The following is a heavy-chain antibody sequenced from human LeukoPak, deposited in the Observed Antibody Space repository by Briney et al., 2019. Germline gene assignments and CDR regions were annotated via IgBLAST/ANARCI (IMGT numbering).Heavy chain of an antibody. Sequence: SVKVSCKASGGTFSSYAISWVRQAPGQGLEWMGRIIPILGIANYAQKFQGRVTITADKSTSTAYMELSSLRSDDTAVYYCARVGNIGYENWFDPWGQGTLVAVSS. D-gene: IGHD5-12*01. CDR2: IIPILGIA. V-gene: IGHV1-69*04. CDR1: GGTFSSYA. J-gene: IGHJ5*02. CDR3: ARVGNIGYENWFDP.